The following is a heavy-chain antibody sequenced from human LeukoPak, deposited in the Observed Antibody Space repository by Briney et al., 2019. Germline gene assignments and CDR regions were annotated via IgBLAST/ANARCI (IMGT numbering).Heavy chain of an antibody. D-gene: IGHD3-22*01. CDR1: GFTFNSYW. CDR2: INSDGSST. Sequence: PGGSLRLSCAASGFTFNSYWMHWVRQAPGKGLVWVSRINSDGSSTRYADSVKGRFTISRDNAKNTLYLQMNSLRAEDTAVYYCARGTYYYDSSGALVDWGQGTLVTVSS. V-gene: IGHV3-74*01. J-gene: IGHJ4*02. CDR3: ARGTYYYDSSGALVD.